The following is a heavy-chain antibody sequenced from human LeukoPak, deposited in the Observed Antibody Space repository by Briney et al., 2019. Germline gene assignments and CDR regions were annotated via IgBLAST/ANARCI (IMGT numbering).Heavy chain of an antibody. D-gene: IGHD2-2*01. J-gene: IGHJ4*02. Sequence: SETLSLTCSVSGDSITSSGYYWSWFRQPSGKGLEWIGFVYPKGTTFYNPSLESRVSISIDTSKNQFSLKLSSVTAADTAVYYCARENPYCSSTSCYLFDYWGQGTLVTVSS. CDR3: ARENPYCSSTSCYLFDY. CDR2: VYPKGTT. CDR1: GDSITSSGYY. V-gene: IGHV4-30-2*01.